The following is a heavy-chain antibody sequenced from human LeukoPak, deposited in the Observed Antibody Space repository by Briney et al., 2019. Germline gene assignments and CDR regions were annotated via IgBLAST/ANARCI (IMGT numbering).Heavy chain of an antibody. CDR2: IRSKANDHAT. CDR3: TRRLMTTVNDY. D-gene: IGHD4-17*01. Sequence: GGSLRLSCAGSGFTFSGSAMHWVRQSPGKGLEWVGRIRSKANDHATAYAASVRGRFTISRDDSENAAYLQMNSLKTEDTAIYYCTRRLMTTVNDYWGQGTLVTVSS. V-gene: IGHV3-73*01. CDR1: GFTFSGSA. J-gene: IGHJ4*02.